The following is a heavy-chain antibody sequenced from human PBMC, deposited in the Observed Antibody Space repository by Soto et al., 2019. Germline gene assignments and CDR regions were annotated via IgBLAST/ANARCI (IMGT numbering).Heavy chain of an antibody. Sequence: SVKVSCKASGYTFTGYYMHWVRQAPGQGLEWMGWINPNSGGTNYAQKFQGRVTMTRDTSISTAYMELSRLRSDDTAVYYCARDSRNYRLSSRNWFDPWGQGTLVTVSS. V-gene: IGHV1-2*02. CDR1: GYTFTGYY. CDR2: INPNSGGT. D-gene: IGHD1-7*01. J-gene: IGHJ5*02. CDR3: ARDSRNYRLSSRNWFDP.